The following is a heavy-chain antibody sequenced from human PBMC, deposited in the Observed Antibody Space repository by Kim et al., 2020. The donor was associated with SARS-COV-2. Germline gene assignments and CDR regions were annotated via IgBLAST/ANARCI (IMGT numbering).Heavy chain of an antibody. J-gene: IGHJ4*02. Sequence: ADSVKGRFTISRDNSKNTLYLQMNSLRAEDTAVYYCAKDSTHDSSGRDFDSWGQGTLVTVSS. CDR3: AKDSTHDSSGRDFDS. D-gene: IGHD3-22*01. V-gene: IGHV3-30*02.